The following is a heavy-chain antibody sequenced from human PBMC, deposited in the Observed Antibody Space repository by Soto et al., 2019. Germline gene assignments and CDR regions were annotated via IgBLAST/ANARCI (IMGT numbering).Heavy chain of an antibody. CDR1: GFTVSNNY. V-gene: IGHV3-66*01. CDR2: IYSGGTT. D-gene: IGHD2-2*01. CDR3: ASYFCSRGSCSLDN. J-gene: IGHJ4*02. Sequence: GGSLRLSCAVAGFTVSNNYMSWVRQAPGKGLEWVSVIYSGGTTYYGDSVKGRFTISKDNSKNTLFLQMHSLRAEDSAVYYCASYFCSRGSCSLDNWGQETRFTFS.